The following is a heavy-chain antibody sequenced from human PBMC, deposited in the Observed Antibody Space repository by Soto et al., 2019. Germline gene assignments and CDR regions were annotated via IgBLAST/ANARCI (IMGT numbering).Heavy chain of an antibody. CDR3: AKDIVKYTYGASAY. CDR2: ISYDGSNQ. J-gene: IGHJ4*02. V-gene: IGHV3-30*18. Sequence: GGSLRLSCAASGFSFNTYGMYWVRQAPGKGLEWVAAISYDGSNQYHADSVKGRFTISRDNSKSTLYLQMNSLRVEDTAVYYCAKDIVKYTYGASAYWGKGALVTVSS. CDR1: GFSFNTYG. D-gene: IGHD5-18*01.